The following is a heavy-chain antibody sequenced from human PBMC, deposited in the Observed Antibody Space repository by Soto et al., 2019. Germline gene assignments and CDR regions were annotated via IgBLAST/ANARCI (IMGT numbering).Heavy chain of an antibody. CDR1: SGSITSVGSY. D-gene: IGHD3-16*01. J-gene: IGHJ6*02. V-gene: IGHV4-31*03. CDR2: IDCSGST. Sequence: TLSPTCTVSSGSITSVGSYWNRIRQHPVKGLEGIGYIDCSGSTYYNPSHESRVTISVDTSKNQFSLKLSSVTAADTAVYCWARERRGGYYDYGMDVWGQGTTVTVSS. CDR3: ARERRGGYYDYGMDV.